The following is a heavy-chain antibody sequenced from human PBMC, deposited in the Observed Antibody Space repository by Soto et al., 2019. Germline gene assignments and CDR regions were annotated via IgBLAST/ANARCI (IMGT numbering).Heavy chain of an antibody. CDR1: GGSISSSNW. CDR2: IYHSGST. D-gene: IGHD6-13*01. V-gene: IGHV4-4*02. CDR3: ARAAMGGSSWPFDY. Sequence: SETLCLTCTVSGGSISSSNWCSSVRQPPGKGLEWIGEIYHSGSTNYNPSLKSRVTISVDKSKNQFSLKLSSVTAADTAVYYCARAAMGGSSWPFDYWGQGTLVTVSS. J-gene: IGHJ4*02.